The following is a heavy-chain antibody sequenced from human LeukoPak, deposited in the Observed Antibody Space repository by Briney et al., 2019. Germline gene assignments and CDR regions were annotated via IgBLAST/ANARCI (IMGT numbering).Heavy chain of an antibody. D-gene: IGHD3-10*01. V-gene: IGHV4-59*01. CDR2: IYYSDST. J-gene: IGHJ6*03. Sequence: PSETLSLTCTVSGGSISNYFWSWIRQPPGKGLECVGYIYYSDSTNYNPSLKSRVTVSVDTSKNQFSLKLSSVTAADTAVYYCARFPGSAEYRHYYYMDVWGKGTTVTASS. CDR1: GGSISNYF. CDR3: ARFPGSAEYRHYYYMDV.